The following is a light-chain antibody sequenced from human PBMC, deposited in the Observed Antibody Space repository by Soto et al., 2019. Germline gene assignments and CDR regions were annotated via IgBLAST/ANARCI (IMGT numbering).Light chain of an antibody. Sequence: QSALTQPPSASGTPGQGVTISCSGTNSNIGTNSVYWYQHLPGTAPKLLMHSDNQRPSGVPDRFSGSKSGTSASLAISGLRSEDEADYYCEAWDDSLRGWVFGGGTKVTVL. V-gene: IGLV1-47*02. CDR1: NSNIGTNS. J-gene: IGLJ3*02. CDR3: EAWDDSLRGWV. CDR2: SDN.